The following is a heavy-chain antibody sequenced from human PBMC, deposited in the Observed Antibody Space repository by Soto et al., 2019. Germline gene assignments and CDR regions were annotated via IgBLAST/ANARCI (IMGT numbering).Heavy chain of an antibody. CDR3: ARGITMILVVQGDAHDKYYFDS. CDR2: INHSGST. V-gene: IGHV4-34*02. D-gene: IGHD3-22*01. Sequence: QVQLQQWSAGLLKPSETLSLTCAVYGGSFSGHYWSWIRQSPGKGLEWIGEINHSGSTNQNPSLKSRVTISVVTSKNQFSLKLKSVTAAETAVYYCARGITMILVVQGDAHDKYYFDSWGQGTQVTVSS. J-gene: IGHJ4*02. CDR1: GGSFSGHY.